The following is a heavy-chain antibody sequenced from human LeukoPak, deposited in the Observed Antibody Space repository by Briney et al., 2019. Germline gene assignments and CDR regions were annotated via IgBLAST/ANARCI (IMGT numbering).Heavy chain of an antibody. J-gene: IGHJ4*02. CDR3: AKGQYSGYDPLGY. V-gene: IGHV3-7*03. CDR2: IKQDGSEK. D-gene: IGHD5-12*01. CDR1: GFTFSSYW. Sequence: GGSLRLSCAASGFTFSSYWMSWVRQAPGKGLEWVATIKQDGSEKYSVDSVKGRFTISRDNAKNSLYLQMNSLRAEDTAVYYCAKGQYSGYDPLGYWGQGTLVTVSS.